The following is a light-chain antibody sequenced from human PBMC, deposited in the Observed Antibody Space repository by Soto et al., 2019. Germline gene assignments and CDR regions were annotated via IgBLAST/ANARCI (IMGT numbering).Light chain of an antibody. CDR3: QQRSNWPPTWT. J-gene: IGKJ1*01. CDR1: QSVGSY. V-gene: IGKV3-11*01. Sequence: EIVLTQSPATLSLSPGERATLSCRASQSVGSYLAWYQQKPGQAPRLLIYDASNRATGIPARFSGSGSGTDFTLTISSLEPEDFAVYYCQQRSNWPPTWTVGQGTKVEIK. CDR2: DAS.